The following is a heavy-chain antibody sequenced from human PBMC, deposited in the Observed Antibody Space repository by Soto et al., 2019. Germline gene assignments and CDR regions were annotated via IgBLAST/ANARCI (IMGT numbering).Heavy chain of an antibody. CDR3: ARAPSGSYPEFDY. D-gene: IGHD1-26*01. CDR1: GFTVTSNY. Sequence: PVRSLRVSCAAWGFTVTSNYMSRVRQAPGKGLEWVSVIYSGESKLYADSVKGRFTISRDNFKNTLYLQMNSLRPDDTTVYYCARAPSGSYPEFDYWGQGTEVTVSA. V-gene: IGHV3-66*02. CDR2: IYSGESK. J-gene: IGHJ4*02.